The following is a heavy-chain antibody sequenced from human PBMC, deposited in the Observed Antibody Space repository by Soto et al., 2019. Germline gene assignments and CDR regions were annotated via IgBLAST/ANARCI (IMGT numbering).Heavy chain of an antibody. CDR3: ARGPSGDKVDY. CDR2: IYNGGTT. J-gene: IGHJ4*02. V-gene: IGHV4-30-4*01. Sequence: QVQLQESGPGLVKPSQTLSLTSTVSGGSISNVHYCWSWIRQPPDQGPEWIGHIYNGGTTYYNPSLRSRVTISADTSKNQFSLKLSSVSAADSVIYYCARGPSGDKVDYWGQGILVTVSS. CDR1: GGSISNVHYC. D-gene: IGHD7-27*01.